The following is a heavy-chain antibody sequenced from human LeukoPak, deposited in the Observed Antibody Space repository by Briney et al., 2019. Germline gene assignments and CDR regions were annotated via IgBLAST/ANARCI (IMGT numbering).Heavy chain of an antibody. Sequence: SETLSLTCTVSGGSLSSSSYYWGWIRQPPGKGLEWIGSIYYSGSTYYNPSLKSRVTISVDTSKNQFPLKLGSVTAADTAVYYCARPRYDILTGLVDESDPWGQGTLVTVSS. D-gene: IGHD3-9*01. J-gene: IGHJ5*02. V-gene: IGHV4-39*01. CDR1: GGSLSSSSYY. CDR3: ARPRYDILTGLVDESDP. CDR2: IYYSGST.